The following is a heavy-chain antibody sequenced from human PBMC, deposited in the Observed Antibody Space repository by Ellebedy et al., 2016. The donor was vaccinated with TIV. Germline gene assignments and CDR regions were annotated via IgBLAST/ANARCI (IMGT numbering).Heavy chain of an antibody. Sequence: GESLKISXAASRFTFSSYSLNWVRQAPGKGLEWVSSITSSSNFIYYADSMRGRFTISRDNAKNSLYLQMDSLRAEDTAVYFCARDGGTSWYFDYWGQGTLVAVSS. CDR1: RFTFSSYS. CDR3: ARDGGTSWYFDY. J-gene: IGHJ4*02. D-gene: IGHD6-13*01. V-gene: IGHV3-21*01. CDR2: ITSSSNFI.